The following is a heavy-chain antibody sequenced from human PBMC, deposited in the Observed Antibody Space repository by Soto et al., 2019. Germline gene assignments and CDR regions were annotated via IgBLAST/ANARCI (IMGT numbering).Heavy chain of an antibody. V-gene: IGHV4-34*01. D-gene: IGHD3-3*01. CDR1: GGSFSGYY. Sequence: SETLSLTCAVYGGSFSGYYWSWIRQPPGKGLEWIGEINHSGSTNYNPSLKSRVTISVDTSKNQFSLKLSSVTAADTAVYYCARGYDFWNPNSRGYYYYYMDVWGKGTTVTVSS. CDR2: INHSGST. J-gene: IGHJ6*03. CDR3: ARGYDFWNPNSRGYYYYYMDV.